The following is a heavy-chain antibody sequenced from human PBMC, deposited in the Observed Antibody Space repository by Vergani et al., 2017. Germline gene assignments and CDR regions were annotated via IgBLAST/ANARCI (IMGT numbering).Heavy chain of an antibody. CDR2: IYHSGST. V-gene: IGHV4-38-2*02. CDR3: ARDDIVVVPAAGNFDY. J-gene: IGHJ4*02. CDR1: GYSISSGYY. D-gene: IGHD2-2*01. Sequence: QVQLQESGPGLVKPSETLSLTCTVSGYSISSGYYWGWIRQPPGKGLEWIGSIYHSGSTYYNPAHKSLVTISVATSKNQFSRKLSSVTAADTAVDYCARDDIVVVPAAGNFDYWGQGTLVTGSS.